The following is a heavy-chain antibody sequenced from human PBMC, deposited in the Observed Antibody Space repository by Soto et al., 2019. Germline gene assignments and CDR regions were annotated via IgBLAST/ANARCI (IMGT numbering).Heavy chain of an antibody. J-gene: IGHJ4*02. V-gene: IGHV3-23*01. CDR2: ISGSGGST. Sequence: GRSLRLSCAASGFTFSSYAMSWVRQAPGKGLEWVSAISGSGGSTYYADSVKGRFTISRDNSKNTLYLQMNSLRAEDTAVYYCAKGTQQHWILHFDYWGQGTLVTVSS. D-gene: IGHD1-1*01. CDR3: AKGTQQHWILHFDY. CDR1: GFTFSSYA.